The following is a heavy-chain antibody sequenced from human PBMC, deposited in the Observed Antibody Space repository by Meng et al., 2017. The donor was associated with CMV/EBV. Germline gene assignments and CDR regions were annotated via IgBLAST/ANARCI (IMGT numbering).Heavy chain of an antibody. CDR2: IYFSGST. J-gene: IGHJ4*02. D-gene: IGHD1-14*01. CDR3: ARVMGPNRTPYYFDY. Sequence: VPWTELVPRLGEPSTGSALPGICSGGSTASGDYTWSWIRQPPGKGLGWIGYIYFSGSTYYNPSLKSRVTISVDTSKNQFSLKLSSVTAADTAVYYCARVMGPNRTPYYFDYWGQGTLVTVFS. V-gene: IGHV4-30-4*08. CDR1: GGSTASGDYT.